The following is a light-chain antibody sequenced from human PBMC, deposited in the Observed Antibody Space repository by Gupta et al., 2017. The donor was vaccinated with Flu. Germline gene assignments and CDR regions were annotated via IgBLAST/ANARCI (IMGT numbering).Light chain of an antibody. CDR2: EVT. CDR1: SSDVGYYNY. V-gene: IGLV2-14*01. J-gene: IGLJ3*02. Sequence: QSALTQPASVSGSPGQSITISCTGTSSDVGYYNYVSWYQHNPGNAPKLLIYEVTYRPSGVSHRFSGSKSANTASLTISGLQAQDEGDYYCNSYTTSSTWVFGGGTKLTVL. CDR3: NSYTTSSTWV.